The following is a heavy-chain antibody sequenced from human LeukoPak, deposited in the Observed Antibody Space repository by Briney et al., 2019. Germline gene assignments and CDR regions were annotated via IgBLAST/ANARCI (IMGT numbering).Heavy chain of an antibody. J-gene: IGHJ4*02. V-gene: IGHV4-4*07. D-gene: IGHD5-12*01. CDR1: GVSISSYY. Sequence: PSETLSRNCTGSGVSISSYYWSWIRQPAGKGLEGIVRIYTSGSTNYNPSLKSRVTMSVDTSKNQFSLKLSSVTAADTAVYYCARGIVGNSGYVGWGQGTMVTVSS. CDR3: ARGIVGNSGYVG. CDR2: IYTSGST.